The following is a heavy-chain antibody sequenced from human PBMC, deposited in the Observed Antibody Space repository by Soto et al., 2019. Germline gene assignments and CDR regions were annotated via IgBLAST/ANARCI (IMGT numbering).Heavy chain of an antibody. D-gene: IGHD2-15*01. CDR2: IYSSGST. J-gene: IGHJ5*02. Sequence: QVQLQESGPGLVKPSGTLSLTCTVSGGSISGYYWTWIRQPAGKGLVYIGRIYSSGSTNFSPSLKSRVAMSVDTSQNQFSLKLTSMTAADTAVYYCARVQHSGGSYRWFDPWGQGTLVTVSS. CDR1: GGSISGYY. V-gene: IGHV4-4*07. CDR3: ARVQHSGGSYRWFDP.